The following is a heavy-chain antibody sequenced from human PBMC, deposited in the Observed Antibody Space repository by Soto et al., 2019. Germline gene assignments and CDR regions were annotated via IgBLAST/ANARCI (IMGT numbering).Heavy chain of an antibody. V-gene: IGHV1-69*13. D-gene: IGHD3-22*01. CDR1: GGTSSSYA. J-gene: IGHJ4*02. Sequence: SVKVSCKASGGTSSSYAISWVRQAPGQGLEWMGGIIPIFGTANYAQKFQGRVTITADESTSTAYMELSSLRSEDTAVYYCAREGYYDSSGYQPEGYFDYWGQGTLVTVSS. CDR3: AREGYYDSSGYQPEGYFDY. CDR2: IIPIFGTA.